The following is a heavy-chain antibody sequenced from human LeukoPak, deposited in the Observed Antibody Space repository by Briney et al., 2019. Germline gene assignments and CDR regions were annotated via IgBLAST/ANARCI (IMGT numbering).Heavy chain of an antibody. CDR1: GYTFTSYG. D-gene: IGHD3-3*01. Sequence: ASVKVSCKASGYTFTSYGISWVRQAPGQGLEWMGWISAYNGNTNYAQKLQGRVTMTTDTSTSTAYMELRSLRSDDTAVYYCARDHVRRYDFWSGSLYYYGMDVWGQGTTVTVSS. V-gene: IGHV1-18*01. J-gene: IGHJ6*02. CDR3: ARDHVRRYDFWSGSLYYYGMDV. CDR2: ISAYNGNT.